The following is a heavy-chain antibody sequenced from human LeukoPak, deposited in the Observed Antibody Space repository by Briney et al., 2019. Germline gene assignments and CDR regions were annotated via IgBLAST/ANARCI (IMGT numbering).Heavy chain of an antibody. Sequence: GGSLRLSCAASGFTVSSNYMSWVRQAPGKGLEWVAVISSDGNKKNHADSVKGRFTISKDSSKNTLYLQMNTLRPEDTALYYCARDVGRDTITTEIEYWGQGTLVTVSS. D-gene: IGHD4-11*01. V-gene: IGHV3-30-3*01. J-gene: IGHJ4*02. CDR3: ARDVGRDTITTEIEY. CDR1: GFTVSSNY. CDR2: ISSDGNKK.